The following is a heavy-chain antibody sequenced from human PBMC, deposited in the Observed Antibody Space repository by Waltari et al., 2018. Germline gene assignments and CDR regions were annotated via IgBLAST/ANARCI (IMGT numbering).Heavy chain of an antibody. CDR2: VDPEDGET. J-gene: IGHJ5*02. CDR3: ATDRAAGGAPDGDTYNWFDP. D-gene: IGHD3-10*01. Sequence: EVQLVQSGAEVKKPGATVKISCKASGYTFTDYYMHWVQQAPGKGLEWMGRVDPEDGETIYAEKFQGRVTITADTSTDTAYMELSSLRSEDTAVYYCATDRAAGGAPDGDTYNWFDPWGQGTLVTVSS. V-gene: IGHV1-69-2*01. CDR1: GYTFTDYY.